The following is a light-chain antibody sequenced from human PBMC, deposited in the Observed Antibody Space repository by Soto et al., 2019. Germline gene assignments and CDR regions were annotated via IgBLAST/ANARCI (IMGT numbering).Light chain of an antibody. Sequence: DIQMTQSPSTLSASLGDRVTITCRASQSISSWLAWYQQKPGKAPKLLIYKASSLESGVPSRFSGSGSGTEFTLTISSLQPDDFATYYCQQYNSYLWTFGQGTKVDI. CDR1: QSISSW. CDR3: QQYNSYLWT. J-gene: IGKJ1*01. V-gene: IGKV1-5*03. CDR2: KAS.